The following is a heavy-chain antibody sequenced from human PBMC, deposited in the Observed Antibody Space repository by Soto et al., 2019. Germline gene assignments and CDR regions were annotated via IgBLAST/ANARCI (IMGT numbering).Heavy chain of an antibody. CDR1: GYTFTSYG. V-gene: IGHV1-18*01. Sequence: QVQLVQSGAEVKKPGASVKVSCKASGYTFTSYGISWVRQAPGQGLEWMGWISAYNGNTNYAQKLQGRVTMTTDTSTSTDYMELRSLRSDDTAVYYCARDHEYAGYSSGWSDYWGQGTLVTVSS. CDR3: ARDHEYAGYSSGWSDY. D-gene: IGHD6-19*01. CDR2: ISAYNGNT. J-gene: IGHJ4*02.